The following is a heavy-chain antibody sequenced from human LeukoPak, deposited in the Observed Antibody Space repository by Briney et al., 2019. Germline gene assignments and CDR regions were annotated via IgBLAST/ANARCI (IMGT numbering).Heavy chain of an antibody. D-gene: IGHD3-22*01. Sequence: PSETLSLTCAVYGGSFSGYYWSWIRQPPGKGLEWIGEINHSGSTNYSPSLKSRVTISVDTSKNHFSLKLSSVTAADTAVYYCARRGMDYYDGSGYYRDAFDIWGQGTMVTVSS. CDR3: ARRGMDYYDGSGYYRDAFDI. CDR2: INHSGST. J-gene: IGHJ3*02. CDR1: GGSFSGYY. V-gene: IGHV4-34*01.